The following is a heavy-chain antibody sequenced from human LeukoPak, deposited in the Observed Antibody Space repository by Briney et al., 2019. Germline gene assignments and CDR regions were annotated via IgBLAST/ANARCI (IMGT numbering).Heavy chain of an antibody. J-gene: IGHJ3*02. Sequence: SVKVSCKASGYTFTSYDINWVRQATGQGLEWMGGIIPIFGTANYAQKFQGRVTITTDESTSTAYMELSGLRSEDTAVYYCARVYGIVATISNDDDAFDIWGQGTMVTVSS. CDR3: ARVYGIVATISNDDDAFDI. D-gene: IGHD5-12*01. V-gene: IGHV1-69*05. CDR1: GYTFTSYD. CDR2: IIPIFGTA.